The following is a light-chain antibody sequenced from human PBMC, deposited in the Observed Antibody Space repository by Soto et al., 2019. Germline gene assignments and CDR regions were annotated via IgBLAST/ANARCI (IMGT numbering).Light chain of an antibody. V-gene: IGKV3-11*01. Sequence: IVLTQSPATLSLSPGERATLACRASQSISSYLAWYQQKPGQAPRLLIYDASNRATGIPARFSASGSGTDVTLTINSLEPEDFAVYYCQQRSIWPPLTFGGGTRVELK. J-gene: IGKJ4*01. CDR2: DAS. CDR3: QQRSIWPPLT. CDR1: QSISSY.